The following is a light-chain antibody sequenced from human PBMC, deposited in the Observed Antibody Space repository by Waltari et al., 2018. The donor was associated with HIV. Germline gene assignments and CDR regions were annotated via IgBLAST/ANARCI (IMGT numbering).Light chain of an antibody. CDR1: QSVLYSTNNKNY. J-gene: IGKJ1*01. V-gene: IGKV4-1*01. Sequence: DVVMTQSPDSLAVSLGERATINCKTSQSVLYSTNNKNYLAWYQHKPGQPPRLLIYWASSRKSGVPDRFSGSGSGTDFTLTISDLQAEDVAVYYCQQYYSTPWTFGQGTKVEV. CDR3: QQYYSTPWT. CDR2: WAS.